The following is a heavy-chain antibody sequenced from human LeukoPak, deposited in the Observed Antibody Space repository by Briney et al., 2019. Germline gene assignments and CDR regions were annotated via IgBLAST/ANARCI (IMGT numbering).Heavy chain of an antibody. CDR3: AKDRFTSGWYGLYWYFAL. D-gene: IGHD6-19*01. V-gene: IGHV4-59*01. Sequence: PSETLSLTCTVSGGSISTYYWSWIRQPPGKGLEWVGYISYSGSTKYNPSLKSRLTMSVDTSKNQFSLKLSSVTAADTAVYYCAKDRFTSGWYGLYWYFALWGRGTLVTVSS. CDR1: GGSISTYY. J-gene: IGHJ2*01. CDR2: ISYSGST.